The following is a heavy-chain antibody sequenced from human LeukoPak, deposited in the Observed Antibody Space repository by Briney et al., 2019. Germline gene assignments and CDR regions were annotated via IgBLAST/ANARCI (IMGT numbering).Heavy chain of an antibody. Sequence: GGSLRLSCAASGFTFSSYAMSWVRQAPGKGLEWVSVISGSGDSTYYADSVKGRFTISRDNSKNTLYLQMNSLRAEDTAIYSCAKDLLGSTTRDYWGQGTLVTVSS. CDR1: GFTFSSYA. J-gene: IGHJ4*02. CDR2: ISGSGDST. D-gene: IGHD1-26*01. CDR3: AKDLLGSTTRDY. V-gene: IGHV3-23*01.